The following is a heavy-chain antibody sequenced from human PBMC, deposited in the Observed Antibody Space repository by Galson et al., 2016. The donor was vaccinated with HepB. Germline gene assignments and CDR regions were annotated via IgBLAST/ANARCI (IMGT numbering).Heavy chain of an antibody. V-gene: IGHV3-30*03. CDR1: GFTFNKYG. D-gene: IGHD3-3*01. CDR3: ARDSLFAHDL. Sequence: SLRLSCAASGFTFNKYGMHWVRQAPGKGLEWVAADSMDGRRKFYADSVKGRFTISRDISNNMLFLQMSSLRAEDTALYYCARDSLFAHDLWGPGTLVTVSS. J-gene: IGHJ5*02. CDR2: DSMDGRRK.